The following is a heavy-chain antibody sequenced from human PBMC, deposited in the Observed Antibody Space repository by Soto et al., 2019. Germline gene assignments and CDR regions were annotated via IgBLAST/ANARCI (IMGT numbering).Heavy chain of an antibody. J-gene: IGHJ6*02. CDR3: ARLAAGYNFFYYYGMDV. CDR2: IYYSGST. Sequence: SETLSLTCTVSGGSISSYYWSWIRQPPGKGLEWIGYIYYSGSTNYNPSLKSRVTISVDTSKNQFSLKLSSVTAADTAVYYCARLAAGYNFFYYYGMDVWGQGTTVTVSS. V-gene: IGHV4-59*01. D-gene: IGHD2-15*01. CDR1: GGSISSYY.